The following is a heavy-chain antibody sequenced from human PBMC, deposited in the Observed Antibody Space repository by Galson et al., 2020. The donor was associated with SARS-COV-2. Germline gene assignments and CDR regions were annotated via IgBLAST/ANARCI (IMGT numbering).Heavy chain of an antibody. D-gene: IGHD6-13*01. CDR1: GFTFSSYA. CDR3: AKCVAVAASYCHFSGMDV. J-gene: IGHJ6*02. V-gene: IGHV3-23*01. Sequence: GESLKISCAASGFTFSSYAMNWVRQAPGKGLEWVSTINGSRGSTYYADSVKGRFTISRDNSKNTLYLQMKSLRAEDPAVYYCAKCVAVAASYCHFSGMDVWGQGTTVTVSS. CDR2: INGSRGST.